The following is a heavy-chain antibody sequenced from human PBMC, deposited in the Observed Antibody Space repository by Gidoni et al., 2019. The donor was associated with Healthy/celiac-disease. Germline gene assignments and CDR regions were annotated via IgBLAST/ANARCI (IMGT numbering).Heavy chain of an antibody. Sequence: EVQLLESVGGLVQPGGSLRLSWSASGFTFSSYAMSWVRQAPGKGVEWVSAISGSGGSTYYADSVKGRFTISRDNSKNTLYLQMNSLRAEDTAVYYCAKDGEVTGTTVDYWGQGTLVTVSS. D-gene: IGHD1-20*01. J-gene: IGHJ4*02. CDR3: AKDGEVTGTTVDY. CDR2: ISGSGGST. V-gene: IGHV3-23*01. CDR1: GFTFSSYA.